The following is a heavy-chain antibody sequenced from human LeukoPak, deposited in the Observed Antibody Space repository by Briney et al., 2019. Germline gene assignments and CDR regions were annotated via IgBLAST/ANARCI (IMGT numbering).Heavy chain of an antibody. J-gene: IGHJ6*01. CDR1: GYSFTYFL. V-gene: IGHV5-51*01. CDR2: IYPGYSDT. D-gene: IGHD6-13*01. CDR3: GRRIAAVGTGNCNYYYGMDV. Sequence: GESPKISRKGSGYSFTYFLLDWVRQIPGKGLELMGIIYPGYSDTRYSPSFQGQVPISADQSIRTASLQWSSLKAPDTPMFFCGRRIAAVGTGNCNYYYGMDVLGQGRTV.